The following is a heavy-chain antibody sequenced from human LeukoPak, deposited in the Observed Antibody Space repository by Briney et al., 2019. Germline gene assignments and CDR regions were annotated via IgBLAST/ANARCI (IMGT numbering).Heavy chain of an antibody. V-gene: IGHV3-74*01. CDR2: INSHGDTT. Sequence: GGSLRLSCEATGFTFSKYRMHWVRQSPGKGLVWVSFINSHGDTTTYADSVRDRFTISRDNAKNTVFLQMTSLVAEDTAVYYCARASGYLNDLDFWGQGTLVSVSS. J-gene: IGHJ4*02. D-gene: IGHD3-3*01. CDR3: ARASGYLNDLDF. CDR1: GFTFSKYR.